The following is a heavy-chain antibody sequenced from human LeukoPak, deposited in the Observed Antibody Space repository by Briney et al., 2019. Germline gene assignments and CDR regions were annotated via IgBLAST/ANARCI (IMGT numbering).Heavy chain of an antibody. CDR2: ISGSGGST. V-gene: IGHV3-23*01. J-gene: IGHJ2*01. D-gene: IGHD6-13*01. CDR3: ATRSPPGYSSCWYFKPRDWYFDL. Sequence: PGGSLRLSCAASGFTFSSYAMSWVRQAPGKGLEWVSAISGSGGSTYYADSVKGRFTISRDNSKNTLYLQMDSLRAEDTAVYYCATRSPPGYSSCWYFKPRDWYFDLWGRGTLVTVSS. CDR1: GFTFSSYA.